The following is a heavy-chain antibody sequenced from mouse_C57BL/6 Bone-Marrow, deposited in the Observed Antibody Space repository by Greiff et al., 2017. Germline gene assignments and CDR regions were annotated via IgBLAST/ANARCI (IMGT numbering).Heavy chain of an antibody. V-gene: IGHV1-64*01. J-gene: IGHJ2*01. CDR3: ASSDYYGSSDGY. CDR1: GYTFTSYW. D-gene: IGHD1-1*01. CDR2: IHPNSGST. Sequence: QVQLQQPGAELVKPGASVKLSCKASGYTFTSYWMHWVKQRPGQGLEWIGMIHPNSGSTNYNEKFKSKATLTVDKSSSTAYMQLSSLTSEDSAVYYCASSDYYGSSDGYWGQGTTLTVSS.